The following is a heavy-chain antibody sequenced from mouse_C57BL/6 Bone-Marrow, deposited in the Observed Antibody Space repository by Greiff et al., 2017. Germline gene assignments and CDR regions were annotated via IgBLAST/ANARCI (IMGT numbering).Heavy chain of an antibody. Sequence: EVKVVESGRDLVKPGGSLKLSCAASGFTFSSYCMSWVRQTPDKRLEWVATISSGGSYTYYPDSVKGRFTNSRENAKNTRCRQMGSLKSEDTTMYYCARPSTAQATLLAYWGQGTLVTVSA. J-gene: IGHJ3*01. CDR3: ARPSTAQATLLAY. D-gene: IGHD3-2*02. CDR2: ISSGGSYT. V-gene: IGHV5-6*01. CDR1: GFTFSSYC.